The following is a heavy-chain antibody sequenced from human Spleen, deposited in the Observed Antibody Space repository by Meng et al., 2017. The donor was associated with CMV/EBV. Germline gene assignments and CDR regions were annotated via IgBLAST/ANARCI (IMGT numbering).Heavy chain of an antibody. D-gene: IGHD1-26*01. V-gene: IGHV3-21*01. Sequence: FTVSSYSRNWVRQAPGKGLEWVSSISSSSSYIYYADSVKGRFTISRDNAKNSLYLQMNSLRAEDTAVYYCARDGGDSGSYYYAFDIWGQGTMVTVSS. CDR1: FTVSSYS. CDR3: ARDGGDSGSYYYAFDI. CDR2: ISSSSSYI. J-gene: IGHJ3*02.